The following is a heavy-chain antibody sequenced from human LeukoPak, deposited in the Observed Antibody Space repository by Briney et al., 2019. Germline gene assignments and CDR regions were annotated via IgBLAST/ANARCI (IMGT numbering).Heavy chain of an antibody. V-gene: IGHV3-21*01. J-gene: IGHJ4*02. D-gene: IGHD3-10*01. CDR2: ISRSSSYI. Sequence: GGSLRPSCVTSGFTFSSHTLNWVRQAPGKGLEWVSCISRSSSYIRYADSVRGRFTISRDNAKNSLYLQMNSLRVEDTALYYCVRDYYTSGSSARSDYWGQGTLVTVSS. CDR1: GFTFSSHT. CDR3: VRDYYTSGSSARSDY.